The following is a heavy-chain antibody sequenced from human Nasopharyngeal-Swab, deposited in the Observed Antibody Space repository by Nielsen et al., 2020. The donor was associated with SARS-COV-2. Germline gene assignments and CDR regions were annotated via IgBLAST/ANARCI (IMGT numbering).Heavy chain of an antibody. CDR1: GGSILSGGYY. Sequence: SETLSLTCTVSGGSILSGGYYWSWIRHHPGKGLEWIGYIYYSGSTYYNPSLKSRVTISVDTSKNQFSLKLSSVTAADTAVYYCARAPTIFGVVITSFDYWGQGTLVTVSS. D-gene: IGHD3-3*01. V-gene: IGHV4-31*03. J-gene: IGHJ4*02. CDR3: ARAPTIFGVVITSFDY. CDR2: IYYSGST.